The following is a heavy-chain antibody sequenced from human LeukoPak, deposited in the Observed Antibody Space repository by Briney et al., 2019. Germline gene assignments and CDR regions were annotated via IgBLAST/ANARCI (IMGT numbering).Heavy chain of an antibody. CDR3: ARVRYGDPYNWFDP. J-gene: IGHJ5*02. Sequence: SKTLSLTCTVSGGSISSYYWSWIRQPPGRGLEWIGYIYYSGSTNYNPSLKSRVTISVDTSKNQFSLKLSSVTAADTAVYYCARVRYGDPYNWFDPWGQGTLVTVSS. V-gene: IGHV4-59*01. CDR1: GGSISSYY. D-gene: IGHD4-17*01. CDR2: IYYSGST.